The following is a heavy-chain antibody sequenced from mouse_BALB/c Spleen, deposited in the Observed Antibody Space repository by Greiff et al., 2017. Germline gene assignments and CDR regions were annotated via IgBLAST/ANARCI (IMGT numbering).Heavy chain of an antibody. CDR1: GYSFTSYW. Sequence: VQLKQSGTVLARPGASVKMSCKASGYSFTSYWMHWVKQRPGQGLEWIGAIYPGNSDTSYNQKFKGKAKLTAVTSASTAYMELSSLTNEDSAVYYCTRSRYGNHGAMDYWGQGTAVTVSS. J-gene: IGHJ4*01. V-gene: IGHV1-5*01. CDR3: TRSRYGNHGAMDY. D-gene: IGHD2-10*02. CDR2: IYPGNSDT.